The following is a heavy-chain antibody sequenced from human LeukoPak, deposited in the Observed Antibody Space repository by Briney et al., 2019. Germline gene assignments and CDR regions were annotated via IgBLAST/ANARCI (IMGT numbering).Heavy chain of an antibody. CDR2: INHSGST. Sequence: PSETLPLTCAVYGGSFSGYYWSWIRQPPGKGLEWIGEINHSGSTNYNPSLKSRVTISVDTSKNQFSLKLSSVTAADTAVYYCARGSPYCSSTSCPFVDYWGQGTLVTVSS. D-gene: IGHD2-2*01. V-gene: IGHV4-34*01. CDR1: GGSFSGYY. CDR3: ARGSPYCSSTSCPFVDY. J-gene: IGHJ4*02.